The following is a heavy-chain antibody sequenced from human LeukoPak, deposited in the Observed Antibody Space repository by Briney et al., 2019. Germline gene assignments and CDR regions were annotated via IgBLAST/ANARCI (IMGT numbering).Heavy chain of an antibody. D-gene: IGHD2-21*02. CDR2: IYYSGST. CDR3: ARHRFCGYDCLLGRLLVPPLDI. V-gene: IGHV4-59*08. J-gene: IGHJ3*02. CDR1: GGTISGFS. Sequence: SAALSLTCNVSGGTISGFSWSWIRQPPGKGLEWIGCIYYSGSTNYNPSLKSRVTISVDTSKNQFSLKLNSVTAADTAVYYCARHRFCGYDCLLGRLLVPPLDIWGQGAVVTVSS.